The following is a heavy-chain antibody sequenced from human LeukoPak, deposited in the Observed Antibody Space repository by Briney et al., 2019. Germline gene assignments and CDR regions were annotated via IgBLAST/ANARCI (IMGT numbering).Heavy chain of an antibody. D-gene: IGHD6-19*01. Sequence: KAGGSLRLSCAASGFTFSSYGMHWVRQAPGKGLEWVAVISYDGSNKYYADSVKGRFTISRDNSKNTLYLQMNSLRAEDTAVYYCAKDLREAVAGFDYWGQGTLVTVSS. CDR2: ISYDGSNK. CDR3: AKDLREAVAGFDY. V-gene: IGHV3-30*18. CDR1: GFTFSSYG. J-gene: IGHJ4*02.